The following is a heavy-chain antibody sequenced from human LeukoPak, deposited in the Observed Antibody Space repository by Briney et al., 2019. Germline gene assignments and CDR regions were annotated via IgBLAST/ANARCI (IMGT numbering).Heavy chain of an antibody. CDR3: ARGGTYSSSWYYAFDI. CDR2: INSDGSST. J-gene: IGHJ3*02. CDR1: GFTFSSYW. Sequence: GGSLRLSCAASGFTFSSYWMHWVRQAPGKGLVGVSRINSDGSSTSYADSVKDRFTISRDNAKNTLYLQMNSLRAEDTAVYYCARGGTYSSSWYYAFDIWGQGTMVTVSS. V-gene: IGHV3-74*01. D-gene: IGHD6-13*01.